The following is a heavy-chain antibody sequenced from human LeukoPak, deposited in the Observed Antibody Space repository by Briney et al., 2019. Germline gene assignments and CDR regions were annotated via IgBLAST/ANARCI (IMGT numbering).Heavy chain of an antibody. Sequence: SVKVSCKASGGTFSSYAISWVRQAPGQGLEWMGGIIPIFGTANYAQKFQGRVTITTDESTSTAYMELSSLRSEDTAVYYCARTLGYCSSTSCYNIGAFDYWGQGTLVTVSS. CDR1: GGTFSSYA. CDR3: ARTLGYCSSTSCYNIGAFDY. V-gene: IGHV1-69*05. J-gene: IGHJ4*02. CDR2: IIPIFGTA. D-gene: IGHD2-2*02.